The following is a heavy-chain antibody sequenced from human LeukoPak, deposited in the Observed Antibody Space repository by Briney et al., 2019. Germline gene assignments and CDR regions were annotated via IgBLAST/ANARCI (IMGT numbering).Heavy chain of an antibody. D-gene: IGHD3-16*02. Sequence: GGSLRLSCVASGFIVNDHAMHWVRQTPGKGLKWVAGVFWNGVDKGYADSVKGRFTIFRDNAKNSMYLQMNSLRIEDTALYYCSKDISAGGLDVWGPGTPVTVSS. V-gene: IGHV3-9*01. J-gene: IGHJ6*02. CDR2: VFWNGVDK. CDR1: GFIVNDHA. CDR3: SKDISAGGLDV.